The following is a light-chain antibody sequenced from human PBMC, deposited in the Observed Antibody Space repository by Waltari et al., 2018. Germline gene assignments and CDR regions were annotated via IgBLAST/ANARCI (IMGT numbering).Light chain of an antibody. V-gene: IGLV7-46*01. CDR1: TGDVTSGHY. J-gene: IGLJ3*02. CDR3: LLSYSGSWV. CDR2: EQS. Sequence: QTVVTQEPSLTVSPGGTVTLTCASSTGDVTSGHYPYWFQQKPGQAPRTLIYEQSNKHSWTPARFSGSLLGGKAALTLSGAQAEDEADYYCLLSYSGSWVFGGGTKLTVL.